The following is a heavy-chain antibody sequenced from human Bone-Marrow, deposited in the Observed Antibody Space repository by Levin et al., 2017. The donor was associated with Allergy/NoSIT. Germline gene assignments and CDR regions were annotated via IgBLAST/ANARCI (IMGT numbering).Heavy chain of an antibody. J-gene: IGHJ1*01. Sequence: PGGSLRLSCAASGFTFSDYGMHWVRQGPGRGLEWVAGIGYDGDNKYYADSVKGRFTVSRDNSKNTLYLEMDSLRAEDTAVFYCAKGPFYDGSGYYHEYFHDWGQGTLVTVSS. D-gene: IGHD3-22*01. CDR1: GFTFSDYG. CDR3: AKGPFYDGSGYYHEYFHD. CDR2: IGYDGDNK. V-gene: IGHV3-30*18.